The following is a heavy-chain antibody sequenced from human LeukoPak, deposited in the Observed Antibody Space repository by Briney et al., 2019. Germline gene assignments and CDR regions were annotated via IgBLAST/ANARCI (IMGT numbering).Heavy chain of an antibody. CDR2: IDYSGSA. D-gene: IGHD5-12*01. Sequence: QTLSLTCTVSGGAISSGGYYWSWIRQHTGKGLEWLGYIDYSGSAYYKPSLKSRVTISVDTSNNQFSLKVRSVTAAETAVYYCARDRYQRGGYSGYDRFDYWGQGILVTVSS. V-gene: IGHV4-31*03. CDR1: GGAISSGGYY. J-gene: IGHJ4*02. CDR3: ARDRYQRGGYSGYDRFDY.